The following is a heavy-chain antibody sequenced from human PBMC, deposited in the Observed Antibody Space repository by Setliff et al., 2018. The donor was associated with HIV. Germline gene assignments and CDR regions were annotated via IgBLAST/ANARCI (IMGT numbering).Heavy chain of an antibody. J-gene: IGHJ3*01. Sequence: SETLSLTCAVSGYSISNGYYWGWIRQPPGKGLEWLGSFSLGGSTYYNPSLKSRVTISVDTSKNQFSLKLTSVTAADTAVYYCARQGTSIYNAFDFWGQGTMVTVSS. CDR3: ARQGTSIYNAFDF. D-gene: IGHD1-1*01. CDR2: FSLGGST. CDR1: GYSISNGYY. V-gene: IGHV4-38-2*01.